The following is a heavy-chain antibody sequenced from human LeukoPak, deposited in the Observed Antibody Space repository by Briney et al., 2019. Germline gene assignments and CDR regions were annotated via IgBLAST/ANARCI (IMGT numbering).Heavy chain of an antibody. CDR1: GFTFSDYY. V-gene: IGHV3-11*01. CDR2: ISSSGSTI. D-gene: IGHD3-3*01. J-gene: IGHJ6*02. CDR3: ARVPHTTYYDFWSPRRGGAMDV. Sequence: GGSLRLSCAASGFTFSDYYVSWIRQAPGKGLEWVSYISSSGSTIYYADSVKGRFTISRDNAKNSLYLQMNSLRAEDTAVYYCARVPHTTYYDFWSPRRGGAMDVWGQGTTVTVSS.